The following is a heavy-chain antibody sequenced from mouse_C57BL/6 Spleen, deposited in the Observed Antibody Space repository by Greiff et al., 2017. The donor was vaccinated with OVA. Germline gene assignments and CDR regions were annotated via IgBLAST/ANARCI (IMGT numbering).Heavy chain of an antibody. V-gene: IGHV5-15*01. J-gene: IGHJ4*01. CDR3: ARHGGGSSSDYAMDY. D-gene: IGHD1-1*01. Sequence: EVKLMESGGGLVQPGGSLKLSCAASGFTFSDYGMAWVRQAPRKGPEWVAFISNLAYSIYYADTVTGRFTISRENAKNTLYLEMSSLRSEDTAMYYCARHGGGSSSDYAMDYWGQGTSVTVSS. CDR2: ISNLAYSI. CDR1: GFTFSDYG.